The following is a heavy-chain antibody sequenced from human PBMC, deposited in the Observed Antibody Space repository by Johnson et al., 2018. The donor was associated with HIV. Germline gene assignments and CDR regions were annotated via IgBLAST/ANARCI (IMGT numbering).Heavy chain of an antibody. CDR1: GFTLNDYA. Sequence: VQLVESGGGSEQPGRSLRLSCAASGFTLNDYAIHWVRQAPGKGLEWVSLISWDGGSTYYADSVKGRFTISRDNSKNSLYLQMNSLRAEDTALYYCAKTALFQSIWDAFDIWGQGTMVTVSS. CDR3: AKTALFQSIWDAFDI. D-gene: IGHD3-10*01. J-gene: IGHJ3*02. V-gene: IGHV3-43D*03. CDR2: ISWDGGST.